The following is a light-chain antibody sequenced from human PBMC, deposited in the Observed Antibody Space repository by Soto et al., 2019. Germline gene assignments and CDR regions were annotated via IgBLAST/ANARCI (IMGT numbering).Light chain of an antibody. V-gene: IGLV1-44*01. J-gene: IGLJ3*02. CDR2: SNN. CDR3: AVWDDSLNGGV. CDR1: SSNIGSNT. Sequence: QSVLPQPPSASGTPGQRVTISCSGSSSNIGSNTVNWYQQLPGTAPKLLIYSNNQRPSGVPDRFSGSKSGTSASLAISGLQSEDEADYYCAVWDDSLNGGVFGGGTQLTVL.